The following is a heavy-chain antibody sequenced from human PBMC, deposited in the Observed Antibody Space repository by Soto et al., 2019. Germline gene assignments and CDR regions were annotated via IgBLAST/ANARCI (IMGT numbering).Heavy chain of an antibody. Sequence: PGGSLRLSCAPSGFTFSSYGMHWARQAPGKGLEWVAVIWYDGSNKVYADSVKGRFTISRDNSKNTLYLQMNSLRAEDTAVYYCAKDPLTVTPYFDYWGQGTLVTVSS. CDR2: IWYDGSNK. V-gene: IGHV3-33*06. CDR1: GFTFSSYG. D-gene: IGHD4-17*01. CDR3: AKDPLTVTPYFDY. J-gene: IGHJ4*02.